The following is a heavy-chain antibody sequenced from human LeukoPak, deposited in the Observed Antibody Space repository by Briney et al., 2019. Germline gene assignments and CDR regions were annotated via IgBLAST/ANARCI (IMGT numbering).Heavy chain of an antibody. V-gene: IGHV1-69*04. CDR2: IIPILGIA. D-gene: IGHD3-10*01. Sequence: SVKVSCKASGGTFSSYTISWVRQAHGQGLEWMGRIIPILGIANYAQKFQGRVTITADKSTSTAYMELSSLRSEDTAVYYCARDRGRRFAFDIWGQGTMVTVSS. J-gene: IGHJ3*02. CDR3: ARDRGRRFAFDI. CDR1: GGTFSSYT.